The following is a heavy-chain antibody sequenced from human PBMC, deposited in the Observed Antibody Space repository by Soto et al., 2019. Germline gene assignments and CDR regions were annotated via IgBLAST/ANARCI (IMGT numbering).Heavy chain of an antibody. CDR1: GGTFSSYA. D-gene: IGHD3-22*01. V-gene: IGHV1-69*13. CDR3: ARSLRADYYDSSGSQSPFDD. J-gene: IGHJ4*02. CDR2: IIPIFGTA. Sequence: ASVKVSCKASGGTFSSYAISWVRQAPGQGLEWMGGIIPIFGTANYAQKFQGRVTITADESTSTAYMELSSLRSEDTAVYYCARSLRADYYDSSGSQSPFDDWGQGTPVTVSS.